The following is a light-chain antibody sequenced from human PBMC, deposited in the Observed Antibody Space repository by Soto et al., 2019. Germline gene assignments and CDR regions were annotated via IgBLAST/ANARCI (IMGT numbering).Light chain of an antibody. CDR3: LLHYGGARV. Sequence: QAVVTQEPSLTVSPGGTVTLTCASSTGAVTSAYYPNWFQQKPGQAPRALIYSTIDKHSWTPARFSGSLLGARAALTVSGVQAEDEAEYYCLLHYGGARVFGGGTKLTVL. J-gene: IGLJ3*02. V-gene: IGLV7-43*01. CDR2: STI. CDR1: TGAVTSAYY.